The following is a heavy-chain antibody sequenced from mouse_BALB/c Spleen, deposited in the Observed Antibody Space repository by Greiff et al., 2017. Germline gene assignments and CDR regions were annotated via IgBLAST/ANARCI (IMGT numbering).Heavy chain of an antibody. V-gene: IGHV1-15*01. Sequence: LQESGAELVRPGASVTLSCKASGYTFTDYEMHWVKQTPVHGLEWIGAIDPETGGTAYNQKFKGKATLTADKSSSTAYMELRSLTSEDSAVYYCTRRGMITTGAMDYWGQGTSVTVSS. CDR1: GYTFTDYE. D-gene: IGHD2-4*01. CDR2: IDPETGGT. CDR3: TRRGMITTGAMDY. J-gene: IGHJ4*01.